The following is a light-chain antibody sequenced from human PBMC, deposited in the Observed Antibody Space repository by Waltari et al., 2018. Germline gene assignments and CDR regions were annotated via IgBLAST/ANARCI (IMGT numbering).Light chain of an antibody. J-gene: IGKJ2*01. CDR3: QQSYSLPYT. CDR1: QPISYY. Sequence: DIQMTQSPSSLSASAEDKVTITCRASQPISYYLNWYQQLPGRAPKPLIHVASSLQTGVPSRFSGSGSGTNFTLTIGSLQPEDFATYICQQSYSLPYTFGQGT. CDR2: VAS. V-gene: IGKV1-39*01.